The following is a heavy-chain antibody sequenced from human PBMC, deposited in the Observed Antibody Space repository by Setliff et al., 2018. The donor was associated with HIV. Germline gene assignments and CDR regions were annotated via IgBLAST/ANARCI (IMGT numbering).Heavy chain of an antibody. CDR2: INVDSGNT. Sequence: ASVKVSCKASGFTFTNYAIHWVRQAPGQRLEWMGWINVDSGNTKYLQDLQDRVTITKDRSASTAYMEVSNLRSEDMAVYYCARERDSNGYQFDYWGQGTLVTVSS. D-gene: IGHD3-22*01. V-gene: IGHV1-3*03. CDR1: GFTFTNYA. CDR3: ARERDSNGYQFDY. J-gene: IGHJ4*02.